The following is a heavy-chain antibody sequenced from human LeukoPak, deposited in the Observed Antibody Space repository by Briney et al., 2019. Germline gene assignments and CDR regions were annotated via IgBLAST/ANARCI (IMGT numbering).Heavy chain of an antibody. J-gene: IGHJ6*03. CDR2: INHVGST. V-gene: IGHV4-34*01. Sequence: SETLSLTCAVYGGPFSGYYWSWIRQPPGKGLEWIGEINHVGSTKYNPSLKSRVTISVDTSRKRFSLGLSSVAAADTAIYYCARPVYGYSGYDSYYYYMDVWGKGTTVAVSS. CDR3: ARPVYGYSGYDSYYYYMDV. D-gene: IGHD5-12*01. CDR1: GGPFSGYY.